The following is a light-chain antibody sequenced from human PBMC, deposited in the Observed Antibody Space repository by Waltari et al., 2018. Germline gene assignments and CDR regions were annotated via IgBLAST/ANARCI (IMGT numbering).Light chain of an antibody. CDR1: QSVNRW. CDR2: KAS. V-gene: IGKV1-5*03. CDR3: QQYEAFPVT. J-gene: IGKJ1*01. Sequence: DIQMTQSPSTLSASVGDSVTLTCRASQSVNRWLAWYQQKPGKAPNLLISKASALQNGVAPRFSGGGSGTEFTLTISNLQPDDSSTYYCQQYEAFPVTFGQGTKVEIK.